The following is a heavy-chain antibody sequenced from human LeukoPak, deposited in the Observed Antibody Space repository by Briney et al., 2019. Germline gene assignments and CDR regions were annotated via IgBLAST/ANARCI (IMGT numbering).Heavy chain of an antibody. Sequence: PGGSLRLSCAASGFTFNNAWMTWVRQAPGKGLEWAGRIKSKTDGGTTDYAAPVKGRFTISRDDSKNTLYLQMNSLKTEDTAVYFCITAAVYGGGQGTLVTVSS. V-gene: IGHV3-15*01. CDR2: IKSKTDGGTT. J-gene: IGHJ4*02. D-gene: IGHD5/OR15-5a*01. CDR1: GFTFNNAW. CDR3: ITAAVYG.